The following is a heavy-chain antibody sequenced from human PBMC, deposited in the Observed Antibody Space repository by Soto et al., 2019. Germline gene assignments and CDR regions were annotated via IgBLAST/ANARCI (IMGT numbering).Heavy chain of an antibody. CDR2: ISSSDSTR. D-gene: IGHD3-3*01. CDR1: GFTFSSYE. CDR3: AREIRVSRSIDY. Sequence: GGSLRLSCAASGFTFSSYEMNWVRQAPGKGLEWVSSISSSDSTRYYADSVKGRFTISRDNAKNSLYLQMNSLRAEETAGYYCAREIRVSRSIDYWGQGTLVTVSS. V-gene: IGHV3-48*03. J-gene: IGHJ4*02.